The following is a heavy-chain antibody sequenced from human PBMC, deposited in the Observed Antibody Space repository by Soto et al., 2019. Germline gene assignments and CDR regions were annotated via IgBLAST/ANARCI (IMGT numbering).Heavy chain of an antibody. CDR3: AKDGPYYDILTGFEPGYYFDY. D-gene: IGHD3-9*01. CDR2: IGGSGSKT. Sequence: VGSLRLSCAASGFIFSDSVMSWVRQAPGKGLERCSSIGGSGSKTYYADSVKGRFTISRDNSKNTLFLQMNSLRAEDTAVYYCAKDGPYYDILTGFEPGYYFDYWGQGTLVTVSS. CDR1: GFIFSDSV. V-gene: IGHV3-23*01. J-gene: IGHJ4*02.